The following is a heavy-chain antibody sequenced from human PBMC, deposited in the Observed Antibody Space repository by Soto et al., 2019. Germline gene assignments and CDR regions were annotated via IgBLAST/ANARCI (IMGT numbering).Heavy chain of an antibody. Sequence: GGSLRLSCAASGFTFSSFLMSWVRQAPGKGLEWVANIKQDGSEKYYADSVKGRFTISRDNAKNSLYLQMNSLRAEDTAVYYCARRPYGDYGDYFDYWGQGTLVTVSS. CDR2: IKQDGSEK. J-gene: IGHJ4*02. CDR3: ARRPYGDYGDYFDY. CDR1: GFTFSSFL. V-gene: IGHV3-7*01. D-gene: IGHD4-17*01.